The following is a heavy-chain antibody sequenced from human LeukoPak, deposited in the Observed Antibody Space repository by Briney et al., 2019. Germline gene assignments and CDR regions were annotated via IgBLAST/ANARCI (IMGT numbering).Heavy chain of an antibody. CDR1: GFNFSNYA. CDR3: ARGLTGYFDY. D-gene: IGHD3-10*01. V-gene: IGHV3-23*01. Sequence: PGGSLRLSCAASGFNFSNYAMSWVRQAPGKGLEWVSAISGGGGSTYYADSVKGRFTISRDNSKNTLYLQMNSLRAEDTAVYYCARGLTGYFDYWGQGTLVTVSS. CDR2: ISGGGGST. J-gene: IGHJ4*02.